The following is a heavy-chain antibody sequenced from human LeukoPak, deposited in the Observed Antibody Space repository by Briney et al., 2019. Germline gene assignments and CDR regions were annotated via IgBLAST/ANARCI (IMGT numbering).Heavy chain of an antibody. CDR1: GYTFTSYG. Sequence: ASVKVSCKASGYTFTSYGISWVRQAPGQGLEWVGWISAYNAYTNYTQKLQGRVTMTTDTPTSTAYMELRSLRSDDTAVYYCARPTVAGRSDWFDPWGQGTLVTVSS. J-gene: IGHJ5*02. CDR3: ARPTVAGRSDWFDP. CDR2: ISAYNAYT. V-gene: IGHV1-18*01. D-gene: IGHD6-19*01.